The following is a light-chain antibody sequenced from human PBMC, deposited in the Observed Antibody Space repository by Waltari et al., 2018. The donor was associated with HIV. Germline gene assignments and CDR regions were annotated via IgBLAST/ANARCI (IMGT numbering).Light chain of an antibody. Sequence: DIQMTQSPSSMSASVGDRVTITCRASQSISSYLNWYQQKPGKAPELLIYAASSLQSGVPSRFSGSGSGTDFTLTISSLQPEDFATYYCLQTYRTFTWTFGLGTKVEIK. CDR1: QSISSY. V-gene: IGKV1-39*01. J-gene: IGKJ1*01. CDR2: AAS. CDR3: LQTYRTFTWT.